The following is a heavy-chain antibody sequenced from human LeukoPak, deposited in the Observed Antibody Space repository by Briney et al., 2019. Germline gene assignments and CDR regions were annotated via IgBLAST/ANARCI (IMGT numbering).Heavy chain of an antibody. CDR2: ISYDGSNK. V-gene: IGHV3-30-3*01. CDR1: GFTFSSYA. CDR3: ASDDSSSSWYDYYYGMDV. J-gene: IGHJ6*02. D-gene: IGHD6-13*01. Sequence: PGRSLRLSCAASGFTFSSYAMHWVRQAPGKGLEWVAVISYDGSNKYYADSVKGRFTISRDNSKNTLYLQMNSLRAEDTAVYYCASDDSSSSWYDYYYGMDVWGQGTTVTVSS.